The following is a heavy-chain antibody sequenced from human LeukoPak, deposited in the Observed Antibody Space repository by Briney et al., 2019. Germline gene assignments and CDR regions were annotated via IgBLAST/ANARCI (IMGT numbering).Heavy chain of an antibody. Sequence: PGGSLRLTCAASGFTFSKYWMLWVRQAPEKGLESVSRINTDGTVTTYADSVRCRFTVSRDNADNTTFLQMNSVRDEDTAVYYCATKQWLAPPPDSWGQGTPVAVSS. D-gene: IGHD6-19*01. J-gene: IGHJ4*02. CDR3: ATKQWLAPPPDS. CDR2: INTDGTVT. CDR1: GFTFSKYW. V-gene: IGHV3-74*01.